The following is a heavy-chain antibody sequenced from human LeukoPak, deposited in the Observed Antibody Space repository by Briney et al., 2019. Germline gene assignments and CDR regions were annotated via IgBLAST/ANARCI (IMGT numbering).Heavy chain of an antibody. V-gene: IGHV3-30-3*01. Sequence: GGSLRLSCAASGFTFSNYAMHWVRQAPGKGLEWVAVVSYDGSNKYYADSVKGRFTISRDNSKNTLYLQMNSLRAEDTAVYYCARGSSSSWIDYWGQGTLVTVSS. CDR3: ARGSSSSWIDY. CDR1: GFTFSNYA. D-gene: IGHD6-13*01. CDR2: VSYDGSNK. J-gene: IGHJ4*02.